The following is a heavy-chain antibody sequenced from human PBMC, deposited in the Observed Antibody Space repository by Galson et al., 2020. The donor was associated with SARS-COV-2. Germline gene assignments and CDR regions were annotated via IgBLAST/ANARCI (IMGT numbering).Heavy chain of an antibody. CDR3: AKEEDIVVVAAGY. Sequence: GSLRLSCAASGFSFSSYGMHWVRQAPGKGLEWVAFIRYDGSIKYYADSVKGRFTISRDNSKNMLYLQMNSLRPEDTAVYYCAKEEDIVVVAAGYWGQGTLVTVSS. D-gene: IGHD2-15*01. V-gene: IGHV3-30*02. CDR1: GFSFSSYG. J-gene: IGHJ4*02. CDR2: IRYDGSIK.